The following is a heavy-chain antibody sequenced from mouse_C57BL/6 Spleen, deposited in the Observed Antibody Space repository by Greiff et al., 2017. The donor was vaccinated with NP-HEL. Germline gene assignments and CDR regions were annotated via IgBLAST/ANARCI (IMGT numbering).Heavy chain of an antibody. D-gene: IGHD1-1*01. V-gene: IGHV1-82*01. CDR2: IYPGDGDT. Sequence: VQLQQSGPELVKPGASVKISCKASGYAFSSSWMNWVKQRPGKGLEWIGRIYPGDGDTNYNGKFKGKATLTADKSSSTAYMQLSSLTSEDSAVYFCAPITTVVESLFAYWGQGTLVTVSA. CDR1: GYAFSSSW. J-gene: IGHJ3*01. CDR3: APITTVVESLFAY.